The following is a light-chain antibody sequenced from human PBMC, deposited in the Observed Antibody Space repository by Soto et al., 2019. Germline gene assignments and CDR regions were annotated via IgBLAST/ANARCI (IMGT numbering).Light chain of an antibody. CDR1: SSNIGSNT. V-gene: IGLV1-44*01. CDR3: AAWDDSLGGHV. Sequence: QSVLTQPPSASGTPGQIVAISCSGSSSNIGSNTVTWYQQLPGTAPKLLIYSTSQRSSGVPGRFSGSKSGASASLSISGLQSEDEADYYCAAWDDSLGGHVFGTGTKLTVL. CDR2: STS. J-gene: IGLJ1*01.